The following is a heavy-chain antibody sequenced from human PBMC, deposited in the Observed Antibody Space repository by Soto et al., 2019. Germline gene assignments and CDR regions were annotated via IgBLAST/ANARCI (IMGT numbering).Heavy chain of an antibody. V-gene: IGHV4-30-2*01. D-gene: IGHD4-17*01. CDR3: ARAHYGDYGYGMDV. CDR2: IYHSGST. CDR1: GGSISSGGYS. J-gene: IGHJ6*02. Sequence: QLQLQESGSGLVKPSQTLSLTCAVSGGSISSGGYSWSWIRQPPGKGLEWIGYIYHSGSTYYTPSLKSRVTISVDRSQNQFSLKLSSVTAADTAVYYCARAHYGDYGYGMDVWGQGPTVTVSS.